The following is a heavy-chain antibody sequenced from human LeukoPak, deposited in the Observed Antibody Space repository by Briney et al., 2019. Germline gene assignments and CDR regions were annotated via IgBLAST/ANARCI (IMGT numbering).Heavy chain of an antibody. CDR2: ISYDGSNK. CDR1: GFTFSSYG. CDR3: ARSLSSSGWYFDY. V-gene: IGHV3-30*03. Sequence: GRSLRLSCAASGFTFSSYGMHWVRQAPGKGLEWVAVISYDGSNKYYADSMKGRFTISRDNSKNTLYLQMNSLRAEDTAVYYCARSLSSSGWYFDYWGQGTLVTVSS. J-gene: IGHJ4*02. D-gene: IGHD6-19*01.